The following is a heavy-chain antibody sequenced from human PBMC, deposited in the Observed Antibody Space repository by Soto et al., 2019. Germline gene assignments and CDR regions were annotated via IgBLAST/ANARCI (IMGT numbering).Heavy chain of an antibody. CDR3: ARDYGLDY. D-gene: IGHD4-17*01. V-gene: IGHV3-64*01. J-gene: IGHJ4*02. CDR2: ITSDGNSP. Sequence: EVQVVESGGGLVQPGGSLRLSCAASGFTFSSYVMQWVRQAPGGGLEYVSSITSDGNSPYYASSVKGRFTISRDNSKNTLYLQMGSLRAEDMAVYYCARDYGLDYWGLGALVAVSS. CDR1: GFTFSSYV.